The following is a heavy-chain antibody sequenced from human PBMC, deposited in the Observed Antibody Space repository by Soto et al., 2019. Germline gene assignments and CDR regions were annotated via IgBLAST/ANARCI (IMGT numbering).Heavy chain of an antibody. CDR1: GYAFSHFG. J-gene: IGHJ4*02. D-gene: IGHD3-10*01. CDR3: ARDLDTSGSYYTDF. Sequence: QVQLIQSGAEVKRPGASVQVSCKASGYAFSHFGISWVPLAPGQGLEWMGRIDAYNGKTNYAQKLQGRVTMTTDTSTRTVYMELRRLRSDDTAFYYCARDLDTSGSYYTDFWGQGTLVTVSS. CDR2: IDAYNGKT. V-gene: IGHV1-18*01.